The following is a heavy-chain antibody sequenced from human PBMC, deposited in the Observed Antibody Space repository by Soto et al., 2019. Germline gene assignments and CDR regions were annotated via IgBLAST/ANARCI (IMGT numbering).Heavy chain of an antibody. CDR1: GGSISNQY. CDR3: TRANWYSEY. D-gene: IGHD7-27*01. J-gene: IGHJ4*02. CDR2: IYYNGNT. Sequence: QVQLQESGPGLVKPSETLSLTCTVSGGSISNQYWSWIRQPPGKGLECIGYIYYNGNTNYNPSLKSRVTMSVDTSKNQISLKLSSVTAADTAVYYCTRANWYSEYWGQGTLVTVSS. V-gene: IGHV4-59*11.